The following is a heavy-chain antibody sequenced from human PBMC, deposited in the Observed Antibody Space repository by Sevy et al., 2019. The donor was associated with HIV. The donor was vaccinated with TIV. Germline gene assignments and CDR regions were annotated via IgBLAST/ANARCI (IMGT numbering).Heavy chain of an antibody. CDR3: ARGGGYCGGDCYSIDY. V-gene: IGHV3-33*08. J-gene: IGHJ4*02. CDR2: IWYDGTIK. Sequence: GGSLRLSCAASGFTFSSYVMHWVRQAPGKGLEWVALIWYDGTIKYYAHSVKGRFTIPRDNSKDKLFLQMNSLTPEDTAVYYGARGGGYCGGDCYSIDYWGQGALVTVSS. D-gene: IGHD2-21*02. CDR1: GFTFSSYV.